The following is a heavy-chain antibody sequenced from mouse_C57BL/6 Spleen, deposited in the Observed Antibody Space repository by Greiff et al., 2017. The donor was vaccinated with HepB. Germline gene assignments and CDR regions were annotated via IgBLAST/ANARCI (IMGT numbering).Heavy chain of an antibody. CDR3: ARGYYGSRNFDY. J-gene: IGHJ2*01. CDR1: GFTFSSYT. V-gene: IGHV5-9*01. CDR2: ISGGGGNT. D-gene: IGHD1-1*01. Sequence: EVNVVESGGGLVKPGGSLKLSCAASGFTFSSYTMSWVRQTPEKRLEWVATISGGGGNTYYPDSVKGRFTISRDNAKNTLYLQMSSLRSEDTALYYCARGYYGSRNFDYWGQGTTLTVSS.